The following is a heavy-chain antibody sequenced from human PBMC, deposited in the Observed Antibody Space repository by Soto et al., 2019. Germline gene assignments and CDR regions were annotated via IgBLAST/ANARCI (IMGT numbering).Heavy chain of an antibody. J-gene: IGHJ6*02. CDR3: ARNRNPSSKTHGMDV. CDR2: ISCDSYYI. Sequence: EVQLVESGGGLVEPGGSLKLSCAPSGLSFSTHSMNWVRQAPGKGLEWVSSISCDSYYIYYADSVRGRFTISRDNAKDSLYLQMNSLRADATAVYYCARNRNPSSKTHGMDVWGQGTTVTVSS. CDR1: GLSFSTHS. V-gene: IGHV3-21*01.